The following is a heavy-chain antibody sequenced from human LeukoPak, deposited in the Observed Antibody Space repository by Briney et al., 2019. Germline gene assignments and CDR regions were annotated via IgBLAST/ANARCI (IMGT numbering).Heavy chain of an antibody. CDR1: GGSFRSYA. V-gene: IGHV1-69*05. CDR2: IIPIFGTA. J-gene: IGHJ5*02. D-gene: IGHD6-13*01. CDR3: ARDLVAAADSYNWFDP. Sequence: SVKVSCKASGGSFRSYAFSWVRLAPGQGLEWMGGIIPIFGTANYAQKFQGRVTITTDESTSTAYMELSSLRSEDTAVYYCARDLVAAADSYNWFDPWGQGTLVTVSS.